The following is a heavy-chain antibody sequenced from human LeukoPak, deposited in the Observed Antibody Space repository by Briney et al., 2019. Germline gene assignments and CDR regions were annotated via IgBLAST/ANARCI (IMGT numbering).Heavy chain of an antibody. CDR3: ARGIVVVAQLGFYFYYMDV. J-gene: IGHJ6*03. CDR2: TYYSGST. Sequence: SETLSLTCNVSGGSISSYYWSWIRQFPGRGLEYIGYTYYSGSTNYNPSLKSRVTISVDTSKNQFSLKLSSVTAADTAVYYCARGIVVVAQLGFYFYYMDVWGKGTTVTISS. D-gene: IGHD2-15*01. CDR1: GGSISSYY. V-gene: IGHV4-59*08.